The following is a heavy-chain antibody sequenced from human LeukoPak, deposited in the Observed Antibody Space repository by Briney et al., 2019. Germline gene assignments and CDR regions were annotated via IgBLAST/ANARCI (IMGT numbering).Heavy chain of an antibody. D-gene: IGHD1-1*01. CDR1: GFTFSSYA. J-gene: IGHJ6*02. CDR2: ISYDGSNK. V-gene: IGHV3-30-3*01. Sequence: GRSLRLSCAASGFTFSSYAMHWVRQAPGKGLEWVAVISYDGSNKYYADSVKGRFTISRDNTKNTLYLQVNSLRAEDTAVYYCARDVTTTTGMDVWGQGTTVTVSS. CDR3: ARDVTTTTGMDV.